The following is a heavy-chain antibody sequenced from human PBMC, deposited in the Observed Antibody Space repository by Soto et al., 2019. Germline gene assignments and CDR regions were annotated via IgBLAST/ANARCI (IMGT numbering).Heavy chain of an antibody. CDR2: IYHSGST. V-gene: IGHV4-30-2*01. D-gene: IGHD2-2*01. J-gene: IGHJ4*02. Sequence: SETLSLTCAVSGGSISSGGYSWSWIRQPPGKGLEWIGYIYHSGSTYYNPSLKSRVTISVDRSKNQFSLKLSSVTAADTAVYYCARVVGYCISTSCHFDYWGQGTLVTVSS. CDR1: GGSISSGGYS. CDR3: ARVVGYCISTSCHFDY.